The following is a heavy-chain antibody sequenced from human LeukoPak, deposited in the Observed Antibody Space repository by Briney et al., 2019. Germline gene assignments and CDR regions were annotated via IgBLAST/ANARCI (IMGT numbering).Heavy chain of an antibody. V-gene: IGHV3-9*01. Sequence: PGGSLRLSCVGSGFTFSNYAMHWVRQPPGKGLEWVSGISRNSGSIDYADSVKGRFTISRDNAKNSLYLQMNSLRVEDTAFYYCAKDNRRHYTSGPNPDSLHWGQGALVTVSS. J-gene: IGHJ4*02. CDR1: GFTFSNYA. D-gene: IGHD6-19*01. CDR2: ISRNSGSI. CDR3: AKDNRRHYTSGPNPDSLH.